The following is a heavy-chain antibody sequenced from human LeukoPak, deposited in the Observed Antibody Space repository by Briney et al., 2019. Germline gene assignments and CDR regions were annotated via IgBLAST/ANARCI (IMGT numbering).Heavy chain of an antibody. CDR2: INHSGST. J-gene: IGHJ4*02. D-gene: IGHD3-3*01. Sequence: SETLSLTCAVYGGSFSGYYWSWIRQPPGKGLEWIGEINHSGSTNYNPSLKSRVTISVDTSKNQFSLKLSSVTAADTAVYYCARQTPTYYDFWSGYKKAYYFDYWGQGTLVTVSS. CDR3: ARQTPTYYDFWSGYKKAYYFDY. V-gene: IGHV4-34*01. CDR1: GGSFSGYY.